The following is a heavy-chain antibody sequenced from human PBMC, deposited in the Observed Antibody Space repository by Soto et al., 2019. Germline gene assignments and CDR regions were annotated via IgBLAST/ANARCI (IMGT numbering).Heavy chain of an antibody. CDR2: MYYSGNI. CDR1: GGSISNYY. V-gene: IGHV4-59*01. D-gene: IGHD3-16*01. CDR3: ASGGNWFDP. J-gene: IGHJ5*02. Sequence: ETLSLTCNVSGGSISNYYWTWVRQSPEKGLEWIGYMYYSGNINYNPSLKSRVTISIDTSKNQFSLTLKSVTAADTAVYYCASGGNWFDPWGQGVLVTVSS.